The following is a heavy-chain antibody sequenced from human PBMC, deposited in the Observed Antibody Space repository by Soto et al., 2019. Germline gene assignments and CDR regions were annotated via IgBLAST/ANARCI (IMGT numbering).Heavy chain of an antibody. CDR2: IWYDGSNK. V-gene: IGHV3-33*01. CDR3: ARDFAYGSGSYSRDY. D-gene: IGHD3-10*01. J-gene: IGHJ4*02. CDR1: GFTFSSYG. Sequence: LRLSCAASGFTFSSYGMHWVRQAPGKGLEWVAVIWYDGSNKYYADSVKGRFTISRDNSKNTLYLQMNSLRAEDTAVYYCARDFAYGSGSYSRDYWGQGTLVTVSS.